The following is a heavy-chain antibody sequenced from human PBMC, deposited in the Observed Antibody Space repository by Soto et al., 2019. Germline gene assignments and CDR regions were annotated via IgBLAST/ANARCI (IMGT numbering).Heavy chain of an antibody. J-gene: IGHJ4*02. Sequence: PGGSLRLSCAASGFTFSDYYMSWIRQAQGKGLEWVSYISSSGSTIYYADSVKGRFTISRDNAKNSLYLQMNSLRAEDTAVYYCARYPLRLGSGYYFDYWGQGTLVTVSS. CDR2: ISSSGSTI. V-gene: IGHV3-11*01. D-gene: IGHD3-3*01. CDR3: ARYPLRLGSGYYFDY. CDR1: GFTFSDYY.